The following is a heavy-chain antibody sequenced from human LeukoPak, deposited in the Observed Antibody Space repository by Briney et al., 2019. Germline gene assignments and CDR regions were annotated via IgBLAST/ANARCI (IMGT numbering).Heavy chain of an antibody. Sequence: ASVKVSCKASGYTFTSYYMHWVRQAPGQGLEWMGIINPSGGSTSYAQKFQGRATMTRDTSTSTVYMELSSLRSEDTAVYYCASNSGYDRVLWIWGQGTMVTVSS. CDR3: ASNSGYDRVLWI. V-gene: IGHV1-46*01. D-gene: IGHD5-12*01. J-gene: IGHJ3*02. CDR1: GYTFTSYY. CDR2: INPSGGST.